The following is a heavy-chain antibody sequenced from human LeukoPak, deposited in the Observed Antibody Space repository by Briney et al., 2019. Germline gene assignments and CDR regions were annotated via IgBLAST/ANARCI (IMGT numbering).Heavy chain of an antibody. CDR1: GGSISNYS. CDR2: IYTSGST. J-gene: IGHJ4*02. D-gene: IGHD3-9*01. V-gene: IGHV4-4*07. Sequence: PSETLSLTCTVSGGSISNYSWSWIRQPAGKGLEWIGRIYTSGSTNYNPSLKSRVTMSVDTSKNQFSLKLSSVTAADMAMYYCARGTYYDILTGYSPGTFDYWGQGTLVTVSS. CDR3: ARGTYYDILTGYSPGTFDY.